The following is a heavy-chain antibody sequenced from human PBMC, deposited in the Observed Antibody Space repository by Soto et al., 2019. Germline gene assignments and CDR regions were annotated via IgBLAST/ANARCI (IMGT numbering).Heavy chain of an antibody. V-gene: IGHV3-30*18. J-gene: IGHJ4*02. CDR3: AKAPGWLPPPWYFDY. Sequence: HPGGSLRLSCAASGFTFSSYGMHWVRQAPGKGLEWVAVISYDGSNKYYADSVKGRFTISRDNSKNTLYLQMNSLRAEDTAVYYCAKAPGWLPPPWYFDYWGQGTLVTVSS. CDR1: GFTFSSYG. CDR2: ISYDGSNK. D-gene: IGHD5-12*01.